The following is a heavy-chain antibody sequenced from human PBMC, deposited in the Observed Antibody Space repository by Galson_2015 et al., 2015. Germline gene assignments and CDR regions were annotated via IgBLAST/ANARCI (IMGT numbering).Heavy chain of an antibody. D-gene: IGHD3-22*01. CDR1: GFTFSIYA. Sequence: SLRLSCAASGFTFSIYAMSWVRQAPGKGLEWVSAVSDTGGSKYYADSVKGRFTISRDDSKNTLYLQMNSLRAEDTAVYYCAKIYDSRYYYPFEHWGQGTLVTVSS. CDR2: VSDTGGSK. CDR3: AKIYDSRYYYPFEH. J-gene: IGHJ4*02. V-gene: IGHV3-23*01.